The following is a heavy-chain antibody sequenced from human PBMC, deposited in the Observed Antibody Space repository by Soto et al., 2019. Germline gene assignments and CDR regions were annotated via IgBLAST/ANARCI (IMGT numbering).Heavy chain of an antibody. D-gene: IGHD2-15*01. CDR1: GGSFSGYY. J-gene: IGHJ5*02. CDR3: ARGIGVVVVAAINWFDP. Sequence: SETLSLTCAVYGGSFSGYYWSWIRQPPGKGLEWIGEINHSGSTNYNPSLKSRVTISVDTSKNQFSLKLSSVTAADTAVYYCARGIGVVVVAAINWFDPWGQGTLVTVSS. CDR2: INHSGST. V-gene: IGHV4-34*01.